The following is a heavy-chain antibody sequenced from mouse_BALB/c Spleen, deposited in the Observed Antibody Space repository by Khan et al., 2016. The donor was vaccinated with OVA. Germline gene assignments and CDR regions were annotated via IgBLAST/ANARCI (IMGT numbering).Heavy chain of an antibody. CDR2: IDTANGNT. V-gene: IGHV14-3*02. CDR3: ANYGNPPACFAY. J-gene: IGHJ3*01. D-gene: IGHD2-1*01. CDR1: GFNIKDTY. Sequence: VQLQQSGAELVKPGASVKLSCTASGFNIKDTYMHWVKQRPEQGLEWIGRIDTANGNTKSDPKFQGKATITAETSSNTAYLQLSSLTSEDTAVYDCANYGNPPACFAYWGQGTLVTVSS.